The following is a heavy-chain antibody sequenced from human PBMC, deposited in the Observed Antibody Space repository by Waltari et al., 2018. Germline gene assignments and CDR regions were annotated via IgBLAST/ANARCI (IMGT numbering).Heavy chain of an antibody. CDR2: IYHSGST. D-gene: IGHD3-16*02. CDR3: ARDSRRRPAVIFDY. CDR1: GYSISSGYY. J-gene: IGHJ4*02. V-gene: IGHV4-38-2*02. Sequence: QVQLQESGPGLVKPSETLSLTCAVSGYSISSGYYWGWIRQPPGKGLEWIGSIYHSGSTYYNPSLKSRVTISVDTSKNQFSLKLSSVTAADTAVYYCARDSRRRPAVIFDYWGQGTLVTVSS.